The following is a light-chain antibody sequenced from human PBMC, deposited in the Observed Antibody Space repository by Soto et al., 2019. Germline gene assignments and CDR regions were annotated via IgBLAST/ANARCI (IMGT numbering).Light chain of an antibody. Sequence: DIQMTQSPSSVSASVGDRVTITCRASQDISNWLAWYQQKPGKAPRLLIYAASSLQTGVPSRFSGSGSGTEFTLTITSLQPEDYATYYWQQGNSFPRTFGQGTKLEIK. CDR1: QDISNW. CDR3: QQGNSFPRT. CDR2: AAS. J-gene: IGKJ2*01. V-gene: IGKV1D-12*01.